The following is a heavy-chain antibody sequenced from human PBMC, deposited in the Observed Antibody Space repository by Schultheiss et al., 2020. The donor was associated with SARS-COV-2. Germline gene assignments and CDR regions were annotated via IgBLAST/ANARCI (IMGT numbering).Heavy chain of an antibody. D-gene: IGHD2-8*01. J-gene: IGHJ6*02. CDR2: IWYDGSNK. Sequence: GGSLRLSCAASGFTFSSYGMHWVRQAPGKGLEWVAVIWYDGSNKYYADSVKGRFTISRDNSKNTLYLQMNSLRAEDTAVYYCARDHCTNCVCYMDVWGQGTTVTVSS. V-gene: IGHV3-33*01. CDR3: ARDHCTNCVCYMDV. CDR1: GFTFSSYG.